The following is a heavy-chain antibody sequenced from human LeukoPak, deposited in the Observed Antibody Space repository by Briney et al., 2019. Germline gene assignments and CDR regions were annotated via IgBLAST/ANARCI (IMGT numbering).Heavy chain of an antibody. CDR1: GGSISSYY. D-gene: IGHD2-21*02. J-gene: IGHJ4*02. V-gene: IGHV4-4*08. CDR3: ARRGDPLQYRVFDY. CDR2: IYSSGHT. Sequence: PSETLSLTCTVSGGSISSYYWSWIRLPPGKGLEWIGYIYSSGHTNYNPSLNSRITMSVDKSKNQFSLKMYSVTAADTAVYYCARRGDPLQYRVFDYWGQGTLVTV.